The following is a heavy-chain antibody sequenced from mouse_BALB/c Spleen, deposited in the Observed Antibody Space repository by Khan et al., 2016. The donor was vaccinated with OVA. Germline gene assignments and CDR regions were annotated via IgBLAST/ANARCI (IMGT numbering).Heavy chain of an antibody. CDR2: ISYSGST. CDR1: GYSITSDYA. Sequence: EVKLLESGPGLVKPSQSLSLTCTVTGYSITSDYAWNWIRQFPGNKLEWMGYISYSGSTSYNPSLKSRISITRDTSKNQFFLQLNSVTTEDTATYYCARYDWYVDVWGAGTTVTVSS. V-gene: IGHV3-2*02. J-gene: IGHJ1*01. CDR3: ARYDWYVDV.